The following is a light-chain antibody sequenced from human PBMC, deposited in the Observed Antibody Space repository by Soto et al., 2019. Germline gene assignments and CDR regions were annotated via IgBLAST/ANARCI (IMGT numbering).Light chain of an antibody. J-gene: IGKJ1*01. CDR3: QHYNSYSEA. CDR2: AAS. CDR1: QSISSW. V-gene: IGKV1-5*01. Sequence: DIQMTQSPSTLSAYVVARVTITCRASQSISSWLAWYQQKPGKAPRLLIYAASTLQSGVPSRFSGSGSGTEFTLTISSLQPDDFATYYCQHYNSYSEACGQGTKGDIK.